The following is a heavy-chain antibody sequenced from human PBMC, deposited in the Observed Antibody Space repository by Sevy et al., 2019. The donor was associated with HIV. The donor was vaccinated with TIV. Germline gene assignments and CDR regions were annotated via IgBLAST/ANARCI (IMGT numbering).Heavy chain of an antibody. CDR3: ARWDFSPWFDP. J-gene: IGHJ5*02. D-gene: IGHD1-26*01. V-gene: IGHV3-7*01. CDR2: INEDGREK. Sequence: GGSLRLSCAASGFTFSNSRMTWVRQAPGKGLEWVASINEDGREKFYVDSVKGRFTISRDNAKNSLYLQMNSLRVEGSAVYYCARWDFSPWFDPWGQGTLVTVSS. CDR1: GFTFSNSR.